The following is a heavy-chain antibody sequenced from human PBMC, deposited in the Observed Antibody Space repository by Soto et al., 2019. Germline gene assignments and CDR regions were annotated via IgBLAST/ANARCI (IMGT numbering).Heavy chain of an antibody. V-gene: IGHV4-4*02. CDR3: AGGRGDHAFDT. CDR1: GGSISSSNW. J-gene: IGHJ3*02. Sequence: QVQLQESGPGLVKPSGTLSLTCAVSGGSISSSNWWSWVRQPPGKGLEWIGEIYHSGSTNYNPSLKGRGPISGGKSQNQFPLDLGPGTAAATAVYSCAGGRGDHAFDTWGQGTMVTVSS. D-gene: IGHD3-10*01. CDR2: IYHSGST.